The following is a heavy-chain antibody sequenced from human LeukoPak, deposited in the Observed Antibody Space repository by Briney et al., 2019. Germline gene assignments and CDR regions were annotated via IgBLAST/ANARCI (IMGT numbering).Heavy chain of an antibody. J-gene: IGHJ5*02. CDR2: IYYSGST. CDR3: ARGGGEQAVDP. CDR1: GGSISSGDYY. V-gene: IGHV4-30-4*01. Sequence: SETLSLTCTVSGGSISSGDYYWSWIRQPPGKGLEWIGYIYYSGSTYYNPSLKSRVTISVDTSKNQFSLKLSSVTAADTAVYYCARGGGEQAVDPWGQGTLVTVSS. D-gene: IGHD2-21*01.